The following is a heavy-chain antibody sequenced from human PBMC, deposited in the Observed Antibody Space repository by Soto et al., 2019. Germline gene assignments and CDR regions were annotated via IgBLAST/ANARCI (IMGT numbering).Heavy chain of an antibody. V-gene: IGHV3-9*01. CDR3: AKDVRRKDLVVVTTAKLYDAFDI. Sequence: EVQLVESGGDLVQPGRSLRLSCAASRFIFDDFAMHWVRQAPGKGLEWVATITWNSDDIGYADSVRGRFTISRDNAKNSLYLQMNSLRTEDTALYYCAKDVRRKDLVVVTTAKLYDAFDIWGQGTMVTVSS. CDR1: RFIFDDFA. CDR2: ITWNSDDI. D-gene: IGHD2-2*01. J-gene: IGHJ3*02.